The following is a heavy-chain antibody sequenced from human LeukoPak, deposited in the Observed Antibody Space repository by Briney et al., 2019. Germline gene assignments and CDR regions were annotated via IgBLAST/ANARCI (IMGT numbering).Heavy chain of an antibody. J-gene: IGHJ6*03. D-gene: IGHD3-3*01. CDR1: GGSISSYY. Sequence: SETLSLTCTVSGGSISSYYWSWIRPPPGKGLEWIGYIYTSGSTNYNPSLKSRVTISVDTSKNQFSLKLSSVTAAGTAVYYCARHLYDFWSGYDYMDVWGKGTTVNVSS. CDR3: ARHLYDFWSGYDYMDV. V-gene: IGHV4-4*09. CDR2: IYTSGST.